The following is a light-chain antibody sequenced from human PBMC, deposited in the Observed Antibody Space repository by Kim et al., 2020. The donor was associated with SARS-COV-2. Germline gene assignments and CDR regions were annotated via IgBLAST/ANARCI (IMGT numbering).Light chain of an antibody. CDR1: SVRSYY. CDR2: GKN. Sequence: VALGQTIRITCQGDSVRSYYANWYQQKPGQAPIVVIYGKNNRPSGIPDRFSGSSSGDTASLTITGTQAGDEADYYCNSRGSNDNVLFGGGTKLTVL. J-gene: IGLJ2*01. V-gene: IGLV3-19*01. CDR3: NSRGSNDNVL.